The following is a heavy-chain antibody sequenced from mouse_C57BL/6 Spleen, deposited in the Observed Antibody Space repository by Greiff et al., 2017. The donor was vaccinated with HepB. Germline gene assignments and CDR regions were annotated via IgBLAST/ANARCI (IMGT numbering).Heavy chain of an antibody. D-gene: IGHD1-1*01. CDR3: ASAGSSCHWYFDV. Sequence: VQLQQPGAELVRPGSSVKLSCKASGYTFTSYWMHWVKQRPIQGLEWIGNIYPSESETHYNQKFKDKATLTVDKSSSTAYMQLSSLASEDPAVYYCASAGSSCHWYFDVWGTGTTVTVSS. CDR2: IYPSESET. CDR1: GYTFTSYW. V-gene: IGHV1-52*01. J-gene: IGHJ1*03.